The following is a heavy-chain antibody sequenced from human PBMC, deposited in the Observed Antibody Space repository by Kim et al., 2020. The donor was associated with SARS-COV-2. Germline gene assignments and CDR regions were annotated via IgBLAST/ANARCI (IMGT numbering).Heavy chain of an antibody. CDR1: GFTLTAYY. Sequence: ASVKVSCKASGFTLTAYYIYWVRKAPGQGLEWMGWINPNSGVTKYAQKFQGRVTMTRATSINTAYMELASLTSDDTAIYYCATDKGITVPGVYLDHWGQGTPVTVSS. D-gene: IGHD6-19*01. CDR3: ATDKGITVPGVYLDH. J-gene: IGHJ5*02. CDR2: INPNSGVT. V-gene: IGHV1-2*02.